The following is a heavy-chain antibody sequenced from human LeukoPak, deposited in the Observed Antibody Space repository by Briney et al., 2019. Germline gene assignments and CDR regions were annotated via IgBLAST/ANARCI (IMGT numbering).Heavy chain of an antibody. V-gene: IGHV4-59*08. D-gene: IGHD2-15*01. CDR1: GGSISSYY. CDR3: ARRAYCSGGSCAMDDAFDI. Sequence: SETLSLTCTVSGGSISSYYWSWIRQPPGKGLEWIGYIYYSGSTNYNPSLKSRVTISVDTSKNQFSLKLSSVTAADTAVYYCARRAYCSGGSCAMDDAFDIWGQGTMVTVSS. CDR2: IYYSGST. J-gene: IGHJ3*02.